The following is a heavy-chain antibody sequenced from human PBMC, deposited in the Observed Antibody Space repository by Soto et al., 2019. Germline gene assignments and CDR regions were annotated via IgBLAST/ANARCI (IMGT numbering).Heavy chain of an antibody. CDR2: IIPIFGTA. Sequence: VASVKVSCKASGGTFSSYAISWVRQAPGQGLEWMGGIIPIFGTANYAQKFQGRVTITADKSTSTAYMELSSLRSEDTAVYYCASGYWSRTSCRTRMRYDYYGMDVWGQGTTVTVSS. V-gene: IGHV1-69*06. D-gene: IGHD2-2*03. J-gene: IGHJ6*02. CDR3: ASGYWSRTSCRTRMRYDYYGMDV. CDR1: GGTFSSYA.